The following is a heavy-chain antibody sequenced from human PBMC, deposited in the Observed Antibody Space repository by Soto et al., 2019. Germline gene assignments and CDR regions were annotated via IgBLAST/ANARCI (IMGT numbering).Heavy chain of an antibody. V-gene: IGHV3-23*01. CDR1: GFTFSSYA. J-gene: IGHJ4*02. CDR2: ISGSGGST. Sequence: GGSLRLSCAASGFTFSSYAMSWVRQAPGKGLEWVSAISGSGGSTYYADSVKGRFTISRDNSKNTLYLQMNSLRAEDTAVYYCATSRYSSSWYYFDYWGQGTLVTVSS. D-gene: IGHD6-13*01. CDR3: ATSRYSSSWYYFDY.